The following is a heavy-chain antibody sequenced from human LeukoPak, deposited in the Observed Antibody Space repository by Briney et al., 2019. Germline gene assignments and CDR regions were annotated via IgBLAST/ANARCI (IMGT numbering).Heavy chain of an antibody. CDR2: MFFTGDT. CDR3: AKEGNDYGANSIDY. D-gene: IGHD4-23*01. V-gene: IGHV4-59*11. J-gene: IGHJ4*02. CDR1: GGSISSHY. Sequence: SETLSLTCTVSGGSISSHYWAWLRQPPGKGLEWIGLMFFTGDTNYNPSLKSRVTISVDHSKNQFSLKLTSVTAADMAVYYCAKEGNDYGANSIDYWGQGTLVTVSS.